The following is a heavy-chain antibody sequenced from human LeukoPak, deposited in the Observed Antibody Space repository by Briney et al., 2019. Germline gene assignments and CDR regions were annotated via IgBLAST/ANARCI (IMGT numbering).Heavy chain of an antibody. V-gene: IGHV1-2*02. Sequence: GASVKVSCKASGYTFTGYYMHWVRQAPGQGLEWMGWIYPNSGATKYAQKFQGRVTMTMDTSISTAYMELSGLRSDDTAVYYCGTLLSNGPFDYRGQGSLVTVSS. CDR1: GYTFTGYY. J-gene: IGHJ4*02. CDR2: IYPNSGAT. CDR3: GTLLSNGPFDY.